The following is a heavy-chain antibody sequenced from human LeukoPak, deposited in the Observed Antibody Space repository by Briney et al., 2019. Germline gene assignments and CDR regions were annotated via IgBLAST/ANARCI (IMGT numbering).Heavy chain of an antibody. Sequence: GASVKVSCKASGYTFTSYDINWVRQATGQGLEWMGWMNPNSGNTGYAQKFQGRVTMTRNTSISTAYMELSSLRSEDTAVYYCARWPFYRGQFWSGYYTHYYGMDVWGQGTTVTVSS. D-gene: IGHD3-3*01. J-gene: IGHJ6*02. CDR1: GYTFTSYD. CDR3: ARWPFYRGQFWSGYYTHYYGMDV. V-gene: IGHV1-8*01. CDR2: MNPNSGNT.